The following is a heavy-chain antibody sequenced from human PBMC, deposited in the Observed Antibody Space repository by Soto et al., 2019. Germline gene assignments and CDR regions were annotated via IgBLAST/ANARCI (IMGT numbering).Heavy chain of an antibody. CDR1: GYTFTSYD. Sequence: ASVKVSCKASGYTFTSYDINWVRQATGQGLEWMGWMNPNSGNTGHAQKFQGRVTMTRNTSISTVYMELSSLRSEDTAVYYCASLAAAGNYFDYWGQGTLVTVSS. V-gene: IGHV1-8*02. J-gene: IGHJ4*02. D-gene: IGHD6-13*01. CDR2: MNPNSGNT. CDR3: ASLAAAGNYFDY.